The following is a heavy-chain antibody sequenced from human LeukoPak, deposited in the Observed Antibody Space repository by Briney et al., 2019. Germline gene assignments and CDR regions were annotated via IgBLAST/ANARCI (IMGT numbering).Heavy chain of an antibody. V-gene: IGHV4-39*01. CDR2: IYYSGST. CDR1: GGSISSSSYY. Sequence: SETLSLTCTVSGGSISSSSYYWGWIRQPPGKGLEWIGSIYYSGSTYYNPSLKSRVTISVDTSKNQFSLKLSSVTAADTAVYYCARHDVTMIVVVLPPDYWGQGTLVTVSS. D-gene: IGHD3-22*01. CDR3: ARHDVTMIVVVLPPDY. J-gene: IGHJ4*02.